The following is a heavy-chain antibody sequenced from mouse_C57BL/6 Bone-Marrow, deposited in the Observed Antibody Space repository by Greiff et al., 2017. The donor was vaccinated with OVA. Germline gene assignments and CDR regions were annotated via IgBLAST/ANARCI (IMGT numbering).Heavy chain of an antibody. CDR2: IDPSDSYT. Sequence: QVQLQQPGAELVRPGTSVKLSCKASGYTFTSYWMHWVKQRPGQGLEWIGVIDPSDSYTKYNQKFKGKATTTVDKSSSTAYMQLSSLTSEDSAVYYCAGYYYGSSYDYAMDYWGQGTSVTVSS. V-gene: IGHV1-59*01. J-gene: IGHJ4*01. CDR3: AGYYYGSSYDYAMDY. D-gene: IGHD1-1*01. CDR1: GYTFTSYW.